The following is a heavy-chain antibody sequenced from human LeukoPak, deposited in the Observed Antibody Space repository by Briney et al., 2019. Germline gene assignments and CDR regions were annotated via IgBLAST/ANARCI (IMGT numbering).Heavy chain of an antibody. J-gene: IGHJ4*02. V-gene: IGHV4-39*01. CDR3: ASGYFAADY. Sequence: SETLSLTCTVSGGSISSSTYYWGWIRQPPGKGLEWIGSIYYSGSTYYNPALKSRVTTFVDTSKTQFSLKLDSVTAADTAVYYCASGYFAADYWGQGTLVTVSS. CDR2: IYYSGST. CDR1: GGSISSSTYY. D-gene: IGHD3-9*01.